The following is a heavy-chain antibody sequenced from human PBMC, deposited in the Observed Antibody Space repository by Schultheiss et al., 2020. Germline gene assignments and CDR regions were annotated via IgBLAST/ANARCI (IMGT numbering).Heavy chain of an antibody. J-gene: IGHJ4*02. CDR3: ARDSRSVAVPFDY. Sequence: GGSLRLSCAASGFTFSDYYMTWIRQAPGKGLEWVSYISSSSSTIYYADSVKGRFTISRDNAKNSLYLQMNSLRAEDTAVYYCARDSRSVAVPFDYWGQGTLVTVSS. D-gene: IGHD2-15*01. CDR2: ISSSSSTI. CDR1: GFTFSDYY. V-gene: IGHV3-11*04.